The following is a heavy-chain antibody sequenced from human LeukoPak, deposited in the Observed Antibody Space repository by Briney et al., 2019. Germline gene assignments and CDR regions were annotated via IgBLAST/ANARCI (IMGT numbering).Heavy chain of an antibody. CDR2: ISSSGSTI. V-gene: IGHV3-11*04. CDR1: GFTFSDYY. CDR3: AREVDIAVAGLFDY. D-gene: IGHD6-19*01. Sequence: GGSLRLSCAASGFTFSDYYMSWVRQAPGKGLEWVSYISSSGSTIYYADSVKGRFTISRDNAKNSLYLQMNSLRAEDTAVYYCAREVDIAVAGLFDYWGQGTLVTVSS. J-gene: IGHJ4*02.